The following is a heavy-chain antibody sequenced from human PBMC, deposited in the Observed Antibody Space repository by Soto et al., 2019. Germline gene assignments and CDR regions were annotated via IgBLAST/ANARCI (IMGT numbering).Heavy chain of an antibody. Sequence: ASVKVSCKASGYTFTSYYMHWVRQAPGQGLEWMGIINPSGGSTSYAQKFQGRVTMTRDTSTSTVYMELSSLRSGDTAVYYCARRDSSGYYYAPFDYWGQGTLVTVSS. V-gene: IGHV1-46*01. J-gene: IGHJ4*02. D-gene: IGHD3-22*01. CDR3: ARRDSSGYYYAPFDY. CDR2: INPSGGST. CDR1: GYTFTSYY.